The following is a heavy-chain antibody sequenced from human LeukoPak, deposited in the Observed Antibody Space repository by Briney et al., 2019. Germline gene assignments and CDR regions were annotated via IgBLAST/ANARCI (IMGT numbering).Heavy chain of an antibody. CDR3: ARGPLYCSSTSCRGFDY. Sequence: GGSLRLSCAASGFTFSSYGMHWVRQAPGKGLEWVAVISYDGSNKYYADSVKGRFTISRDNSKNTLYLQMNSLRAEDTAVYYCARGPLYCSSTSCRGFDYWGQGTLVTVSS. J-gene: IGHJ4*02. V-gene: IGHV3-30*03. CDR1: GFTFSSYG. D-gene: IGHD2-2*01. CDR2: ISYDGSNK.